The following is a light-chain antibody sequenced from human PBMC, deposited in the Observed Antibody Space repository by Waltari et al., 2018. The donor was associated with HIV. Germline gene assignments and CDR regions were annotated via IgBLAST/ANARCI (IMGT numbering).Light chain of an antibody. CDR3: YSTDSSGNHRV. J-gene: IGLJ3*02. Sequence: SYELTQPPSVSVSPGQTARITCSGDALPQKYVYWYLQKSGQAPVLVIDEDTKRPSGSPERFSGSSSGTTATLTFSGAQVEDEGDYYCYSTDSSGNHRVFGGGTKVTVL. V-gene: IGLV3-10*01. CDR1: ALPQKY. CDR2: EDT.